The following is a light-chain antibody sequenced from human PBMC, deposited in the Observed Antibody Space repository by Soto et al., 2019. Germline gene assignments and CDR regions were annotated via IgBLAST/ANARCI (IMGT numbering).Light chain of an antibody. CDR1: QSITSW. J-gene: IGKJ4*01. CDR2: KAS. V-gene: IGKV1-5*03. CDR3: QQYNSNSLLT. Sequence: DIQMTQSPSTLSGSVGDRVTITCRSSQSITSWLAWYQQKPGKAPKLLIYKASSLEKGVPSRFSGGGSGTEFTLTISSLQPDDFATYYCQQYNSNSLLTFGGGTEVDIK.